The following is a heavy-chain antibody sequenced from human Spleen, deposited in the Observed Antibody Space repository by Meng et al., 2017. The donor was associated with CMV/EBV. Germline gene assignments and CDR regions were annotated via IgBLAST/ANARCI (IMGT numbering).Heavy chain of an antibody. CDR3: ARELTGTTGGCWFDP. J-gene: IGHJ5*02. CDR1: GFTFDGYG. D-gene: IGHD1-7*01. V-gene: IGHV3-20*03. Sequence: SGFTFDGYGMSWVRQAPGKGLEWVSGINWNGGGTGYADSVKGRFTISRDNAKSSLYLQMNSLRAEDTALYYCARELTGTTGGCWFDPWGQGTLVTVSS. CDR2: INWNGGGT.